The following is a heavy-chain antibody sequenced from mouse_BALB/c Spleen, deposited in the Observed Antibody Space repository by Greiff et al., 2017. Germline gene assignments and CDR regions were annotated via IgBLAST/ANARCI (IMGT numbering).Heavy chain of an antibody. Sequence: QVQLKESGPGLVAPSQSLSITCTVSGFSLTGYGVNWVRQPPGKGLEWLGMIWGDGSTDYNSALKSRLSISKDNSKSQVFLKMNSLQTDDTARYYCARAGYGNYGFPFDYWGQGTLVTVSA. CDR2: IWGDGST. CDR3: ARAGYGNYGFPFDY. J-gene: IGHJ3*01. D-gene: IGHD2-10*02. CDR1: GFSLTGYG. V-gene: IGHV2-6-7*01.